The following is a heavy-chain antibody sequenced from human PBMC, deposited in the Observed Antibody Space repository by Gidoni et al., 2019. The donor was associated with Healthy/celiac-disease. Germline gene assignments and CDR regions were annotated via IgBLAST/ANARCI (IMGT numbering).Heavy chain of an antibody. V-gene: IGHV4-61*02. J-gene: IGHJ4*02. Sequence: QVQLQESGPGLVKPSQTLSLTCTVSGGSISSGSYYWSWIRQPAGKGLEWIGRIYTSGSTNYNPSLKSRVPISVDTSKNQFSLKLSSVTAADTAVYYCARERGMSSGYFYWGQGTLVTVSS. CDR2: IYTSGST. CDR3: ARERGMSSGYFY. D-gene: IGHD3-22*01. CDR1: GGSISSGSYY.